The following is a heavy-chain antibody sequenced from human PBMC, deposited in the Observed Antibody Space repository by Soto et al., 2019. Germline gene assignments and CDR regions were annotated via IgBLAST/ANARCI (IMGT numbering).Heavy chain of an antibody. CDR2: ISYDGSNK. V-gene: IGHV3-30*18. Sequence: QVQLVESGGGVVQPGRSLRLSCAASGFTFSSYGMHWVRQAPGKGLEWVAVISYDGSNKYHADSVKGRFTISRDNSKNTLYLQMNSLRAEDTAVYYCAKEGSSGYYGLDYWGQGTLVTVSS. J-gene: IGHJ4*02. CDR3: AKEGSSGYYGLDY. CDR1: GFTFSSYG. D-gene: IGHD3-22*01.